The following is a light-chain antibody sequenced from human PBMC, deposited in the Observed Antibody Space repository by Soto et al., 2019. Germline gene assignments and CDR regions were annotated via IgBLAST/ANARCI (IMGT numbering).Light chain of an antibody. CDR3: SSYAGSNNLV. CDR2: EVT. J-gene: IGLJ3*02. Sequence: QSALTQPASVSGSPGQSITISCTGTSSDIGVYNYVSWYQQHPGKAPNLMIYEVTKRPSGVPDRFSGSKSGNTASLTVSGLQAEDEAEYYCSSYAGSNNLVFGGGTKVTVL. V-gene: IGLV2-8*01. CDR1: SSDIGVYNY.